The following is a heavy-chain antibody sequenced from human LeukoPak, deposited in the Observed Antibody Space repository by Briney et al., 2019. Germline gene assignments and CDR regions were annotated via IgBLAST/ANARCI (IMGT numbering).Heavy chain of an antibody. V-gene: IGHV1-2*02. Sequence: ASVKVSCKASGYTFTCYYMHWVRQAPGQGLEWMGWINPNSGGTNYAHKFQGRVTITRDTSISTAYMELSRLRSDDTAVYYCARGCSGGSCYYYYYMDVWGKGTTVTVSS. J-gene: IGHJ6*03. CDR1: GYTFTCYY. CDR2: INPNSGGT. D-gene: IGHD2-15*01. CDR3: ARGCSGGSCYYYYYMDV.